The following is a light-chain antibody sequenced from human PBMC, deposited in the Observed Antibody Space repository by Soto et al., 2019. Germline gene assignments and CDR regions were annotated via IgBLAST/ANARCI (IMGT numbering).Light chain of an antibody. J-gene: IGKJ2*01. Sequence: EIVMTQSPDTLSVSPGERATLSCRASQSVSSNLAWYQQKPGQAPRLLIYGASTRATGFPARFSGSGSGTEFTLTISSLQSEDSAVYYCHHYNSWPYTFGQGTKVEIK. CDR2: GAS. CDR1: QSVSSN. CDR3: HHYNSWPYT. V-gene: IGKV3-15*01.